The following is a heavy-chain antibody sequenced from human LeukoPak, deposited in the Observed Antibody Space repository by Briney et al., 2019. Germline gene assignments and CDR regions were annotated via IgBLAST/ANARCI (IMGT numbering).Heavy chain of an antibody. D-gene: IGHD3-10*01. J-gene: IGHJ6*03. CDR3: ASGPYGSGSYYSYYCSYMDV. Sequence: SVKVSCKASGGTFSSYSISWVRQAPGQGLEWMGGIIPIFGTANYAQKFQGRVAITTDETTSTAYMALSSLRSEDTAVYYCASGPYGSGSYYSYYCSYMDVCGKGPTVTVSS. V-gene: IGHV1-69*05. CDR2: IIPIFGTA. CDR1: GGTFSSYS.